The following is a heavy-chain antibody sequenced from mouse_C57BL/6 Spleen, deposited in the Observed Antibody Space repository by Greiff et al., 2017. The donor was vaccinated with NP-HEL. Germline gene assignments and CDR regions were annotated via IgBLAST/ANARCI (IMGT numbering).Heavy chain of an antibody. J-gene: IGHJ2*01. Sequence: QVTLKESGPGILQSSQTLSLTCSFSGFSLSTSGMGVSWIRQPSGKGLEWLAHIYWDDDKRYNPSLKSRLTISKDTSRNQVFLKITSVDTADTATYYCAREGHYYGSSHYFDYWGQGTTLTVSS. CDR1: GFSLSTSGMG. V-gene: IGHV8-12*01. CDR2: IYWDDDK. CDR3: AREGHYYGSSHYFDY. D-gene: IGHD1-1*01.